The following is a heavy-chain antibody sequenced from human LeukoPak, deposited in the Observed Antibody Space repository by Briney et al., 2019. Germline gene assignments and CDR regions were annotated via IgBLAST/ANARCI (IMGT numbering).Heavy chain of an antibody. CDR3: AIDSSGRWFDP. V-gene: IGHV4-38-2*02. CDR1: GYSISSGYY. CDR2: IYHSGST. D-gene: IGHD3-22*01. J-gene: IGHJ5*02. Sequence: SETLSLTCTVSGYSISSGYYWGWIRQPPGKGLEWIGSIYHSGSTYYTPSLKSRVTISVDTSKNQFSLKLSSVTAADTAVYYCAIDSSGRWFDPWGQGTLVTVSS.